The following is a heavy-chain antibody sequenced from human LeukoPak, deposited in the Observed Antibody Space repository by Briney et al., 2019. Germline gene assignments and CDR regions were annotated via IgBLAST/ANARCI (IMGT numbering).Heavy chain of an antibody. CDR2: ISGSGGST. CDR1: GFTFSSYA. Sequence: PGGSLRLSCAASGFTFSSYAMSWVRQAPGKGLEWVSAISGSGGSTYYADSVKGRFTISRDNSKNTLYLQMNSLRAEDTAVYYCAKKIVILPTAAPFSYWGQGTLVTVSS. D-gene: IGHD2-2*01. V-gene: IGHV3-23*01. CDR3: AKKIVILPTAAPFSY. J-gene: IGHJ4*02.